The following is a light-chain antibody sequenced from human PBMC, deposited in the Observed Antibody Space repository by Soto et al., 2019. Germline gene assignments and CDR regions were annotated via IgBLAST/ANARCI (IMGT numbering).Light chain of an antibody. CDR3: LLDFSYFWA. V-gene: IGKV1-6*01. J-gene: IGKJ1*01. CDR1: QGIRSA. Sequence: AIQLTQSPSSLSASVGDRVTITCRASQGIRSALGWYQQKPGKVPKLLIYAASTLQSGVPSRFSGSGSGTDFTLTISSLQPEDFATYYCLLDFSYFWAFGQGNKVEVK. CDR2: AAS.